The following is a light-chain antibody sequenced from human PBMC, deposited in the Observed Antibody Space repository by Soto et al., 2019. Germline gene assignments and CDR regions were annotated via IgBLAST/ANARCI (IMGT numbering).Light chain of an antibody. CDR2: DVS. V-gene: IGLV2-14*03. J-gene: IGLJ2*01. CDR1: TSDVGGYNY. Sequence: QSALTQPASVSGSPGQSITISCTGTTSDVGGYNYVSWYQQHPGTAPKLMIYDVSNRPSGVSNRFSGSKSGNTASLTISGLQAADEADYYCSSYTSSSTLVVFGGGTKLTVL. CDR3: SSYTSSSTLVV.